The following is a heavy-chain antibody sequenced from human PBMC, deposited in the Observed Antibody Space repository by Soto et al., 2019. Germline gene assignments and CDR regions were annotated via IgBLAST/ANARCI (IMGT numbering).Heavy chain of an antibody. Sequence: ETLSLTCAVYGGSFSGYYWSWIRQPPGKGLEWIGEINHSGSTNYNPSLKSRVTISVDTSKNQFSLKLSSVTAADTAVYYCARGEAIRGKGNYDILTGPSPFDYWGKGTLVTVSS. CDR1: GGSFSGYY. D-gene: IGHD3-9*01. V-gene: IGHV4-34*01. J-gene: IGHJ4*02. CDR2: INHSGST. CDR3: ARGEAIRGKGNYDILTGPSPFDY.